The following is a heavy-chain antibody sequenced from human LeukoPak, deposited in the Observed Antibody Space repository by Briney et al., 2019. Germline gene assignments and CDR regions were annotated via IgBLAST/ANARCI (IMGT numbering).Heavy chain of an antibody. Sequence: KASETLTLTCSVSGASFSGFFWSWIRLAPGKGLEWIGEIDDAGNTNYNPSLKSRVSFSIDTSKKHFMLNLASVTPADTAVYYCARGRGTYGGHGVVDYWGQGPLVTVSS. CDR2: IDDAGNT. CDR3: ARGRGTYGGHGVVDY. CDR1: GASFSGFF. J-gene: IGHJ4*02. D-gene: IGHD4-23*01. V-gene: IGHV4-34*01.